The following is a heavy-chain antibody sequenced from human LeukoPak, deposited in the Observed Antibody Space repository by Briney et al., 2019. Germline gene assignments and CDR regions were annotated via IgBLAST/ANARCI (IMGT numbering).Heavy chain of an antibody. CDR2: INHSGST. CDR1: GGSFSGYY. Sequence: TSETLSLTCAVYGGSFSGYYWSWIRQPPGKGLEWIGEINHSGSTNYNPSLKSRVTISVDTSKNQFSLKLSSVTAADTAVYYCAREAAAGTPLHYDMDVWGKETKGTVSS. V-gene: IGHV4-34*01. D-gene: IGHD6-13*01. CDR3: AREAAAGTPLHYDMDV. J-gene: IGHJ6*03.